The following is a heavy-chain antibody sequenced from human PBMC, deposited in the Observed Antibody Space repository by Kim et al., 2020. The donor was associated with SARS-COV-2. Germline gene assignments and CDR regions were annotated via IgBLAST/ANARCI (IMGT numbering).Heavy chain of an antibody. CDR3: AAGVVVVAATDSPFDY. D-gene: IGHD2-15*01. Sequence: GGSLRLSCAASGFTFSSYAMHWVRQAPGKGLEWVAVISYDGSNKYYADSVKGRFTISRDNSKNTLYLQMNSLRAEDTAVYYCAAGVVVVAATDSPFDYWGQGTLVTVSS. V-gene: IGHV3-30*04. CDR1: GFTFSSYA. CDR2: ISYDGSNK. J-gene: IGHJ4*02.